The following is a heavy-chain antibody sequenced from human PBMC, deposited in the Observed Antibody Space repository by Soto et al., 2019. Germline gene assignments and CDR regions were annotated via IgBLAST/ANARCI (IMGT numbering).Heavy chain of an antibody. CDR2: INPSGGST. V-gene: IGHV1-46*01. D-gene: IGHD1-26*01. CDR1: GYTFTSYY. CDR3: AGGSGIVGATRLYYYGMDV. J-gene: IGHJ6*02. Sequence: GASVKVSCKASGYTFTSYYMHWVRQAPGQGLEWMGIINPSGGSTSYAQKFQGRVTMTRDTSTSTVYMELSSLRSEDTAVYYCAGGSGIVGATRLYYYGMDVWGQGTTVTVSS.